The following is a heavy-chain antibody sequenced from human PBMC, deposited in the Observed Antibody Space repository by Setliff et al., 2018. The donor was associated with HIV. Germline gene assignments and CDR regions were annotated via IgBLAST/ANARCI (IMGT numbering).Heavy chain of an antibody. V-gene: IGHV1-2*06. CDR1: GYAFTGYY. Sequence: ASVKVSCKASGYAFTGYYIHWVRQAPGQGLEWMGRINPNSGGTKYAQKFQGRVTMTRDTSISTAYMELSRLRSDDTAVYYCARDLSRRSWFDPWGQGTLVTVSS. CDR3: ARDLSRRSWFDP. CDR2: INPNSGGT. D-gene: IGHD2-2*01. J-gene: IGHJ5*02.